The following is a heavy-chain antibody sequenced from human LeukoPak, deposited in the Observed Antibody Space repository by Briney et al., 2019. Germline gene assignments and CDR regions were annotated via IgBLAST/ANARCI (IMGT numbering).Heavy chain of an antibody. Sequence: GGSLRLSCAASGFSVSSSYMNWVRQAPGKGLEWVSIIYRDGSTYHADYVKGRFTISRDNSKNTLYLQMNSLRAEDTAVYYCARDSGDGDYEPLDYWGQGTLVTVSS. V-gene: IGHV3-53*01. CDR3: ARDSGDGDYEPLDY. CDR1: GFSVSSSY. D-gene: IGHD4-17*01. CDR2: IYRDGST. J-gene: IGHJ4*02.